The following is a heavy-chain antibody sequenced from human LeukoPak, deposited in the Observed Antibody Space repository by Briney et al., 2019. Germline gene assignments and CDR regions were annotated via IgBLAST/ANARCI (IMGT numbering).Heavy chain of an antibody. V-gene: IGHV4-59*04. CDR1: GFTFSSYE. D-gene: IGHD6-25*01. CDR3: ASQITSSGYFFNY. J-gene: IGHJ4*02. Sequence: PGGSLRLSCAASGFTFSSYEMNWVRQSPKKGLEWIGTIFSGGTTYSNPSLGSRVTISLDTSNNQFSLRLTSVTAADTALYFCASQITSSGYFFNYWGQGTSVTVSS. CDR2: IFSGGTT.